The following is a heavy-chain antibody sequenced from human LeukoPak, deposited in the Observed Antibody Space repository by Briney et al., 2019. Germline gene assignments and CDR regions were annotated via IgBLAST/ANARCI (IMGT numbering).Heavy chain of an antibody. Sequence: ASVKVSCKASGYTFTSYDINWVRQATGQGLEWMGIINPSGGSTSYAQKFQGRVTMTRDTSTGTVYMELSSLRSEDTAVYYCARDLAVTTDYYFDYWGQGTLVTVSS. D-gene: IGHD4-17*01. CDR2: INPSGGST. V-gene: IGHV1-46*01. CDR1: GYTFTSYD. J-gene: IGHJ4*02. CDR3: ARDLAVTTDYYFDY.